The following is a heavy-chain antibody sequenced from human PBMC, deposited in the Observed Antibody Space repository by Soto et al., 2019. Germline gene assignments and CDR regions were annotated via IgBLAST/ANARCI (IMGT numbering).Heavy chain of an antibody. Sequence: SETLSLTCAVSGVSIHNSHSFWGWIRQPPGKGLEFIGSVYYSGGANYNPSLKSRVTVSIDTSNNQFSLRVNSVTAADTAVYYCGRVVEGATRHADFDSWGQGILVTVSS. CDR1: GVSIHNSHSF. CDR2: VYYSGGA. D-gene: IGHD2-15*01. V-gene: IGHV4-39*01. CDR3: GRVVEGATRHADFDS. J-gene: IGHJ5*01.